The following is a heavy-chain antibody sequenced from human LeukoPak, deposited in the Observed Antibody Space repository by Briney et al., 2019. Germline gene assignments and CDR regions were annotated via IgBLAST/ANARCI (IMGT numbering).Heavy chain of an antibody. CDR2: MYASGST. D-gene: IGHD5/OR15-5a*01. CDR1: GGSISSGSYY. Sequence: SETLSLTCTVSGGSISSGSYYWSWIRQPAGKGLEWIGRMYASGSTDYNPSLKSRVTISLDTSKNQFSLKLSSVTAADTAVYYCARVYLSQSAFDIWGQGTMVTVSS. CDR3: ARVYLSQSAFDI. J-gene: IGHJ3*02. V-gene: IGHV4-61*02.